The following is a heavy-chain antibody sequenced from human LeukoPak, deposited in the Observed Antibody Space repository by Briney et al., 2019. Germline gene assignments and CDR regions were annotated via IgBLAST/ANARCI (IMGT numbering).Heavy chain of an antibody. CDR1: GGSISSYY. Sequence: SETLSLTCTVSGGSISSYYWSWIRQPPGKGLEWIGEINHSGSTNYNPSLKSRVTISVDTSKNQFSLKLSSVTAADTAVYYCARLDIVVVVAAADYYYYMDVWGKGTTVTISS. J-gene: IGHJ6*03. D-gene: IGHD2-15*01. V-gene: IGHV4-34*01. CDR3: ARLDIVVVVAAADYYYYMDV. CDR2: INHSGST.